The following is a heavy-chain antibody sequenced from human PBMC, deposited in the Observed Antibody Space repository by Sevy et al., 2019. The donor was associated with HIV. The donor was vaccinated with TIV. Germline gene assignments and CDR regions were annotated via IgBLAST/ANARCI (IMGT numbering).Heavy chain of an antibody. J-gene: IGHJ4*02. CDR3: ATTKDYYENSGDPFDY. Sequence: APVKVSCKVSGYSLTQLSMHWVRQAPGKGLEWMGSFDPEDDKRIYAQKFQGRVTMTEDTSTDTAYMELSSLRSEDTAVYYCATTKDYYENSGDPFDYWGQGTLVTVSS. CDR2: FDPEDDKR. D-gene: IGHD3-22*01. CDR1: GYSLTQLS. V-gene: IGHV1-24*01.